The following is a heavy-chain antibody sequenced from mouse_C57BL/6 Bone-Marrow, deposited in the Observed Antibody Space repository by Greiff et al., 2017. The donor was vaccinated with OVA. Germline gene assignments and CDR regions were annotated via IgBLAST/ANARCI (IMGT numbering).Heavy chain of an antibody. J-gene: IGHJ1*03. V-gene: IGHV1-26*01. Sequence: EVQLQQSGPELVKPGASVKISCKASGYTFTDYYMNWVKQSHGKSLEWIGDINPNNGGTSYNQKFKGKATLTVDKSSSTAYMELRSLTSDDSAVYYCVRPKNHSNRSYWYFDVWGTGTTVTVSS. CDR3: VRPKNHSNRSYWYFDV. CDR2: INPNNGGT. D-gene: IGHD2-5*01. CDR1: GYTFTDYY.